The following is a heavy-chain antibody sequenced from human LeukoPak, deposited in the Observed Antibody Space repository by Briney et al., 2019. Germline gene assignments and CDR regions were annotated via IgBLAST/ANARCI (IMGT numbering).Heavy chain of an antibody. D-gene: IGHD3-22*01. CDR3: ARGMYYYDSSGYRTQGAFDI. CDR1: GGSISSYY. CDR2: IYYSGST. J-gene: IGHJ3*02. Sequence: PSETLSLTCTVSGGSISSYYWSWIRQPPGKGLEWIGYIYYSGSTNYNPSLKSRVTISVDTSKNQFSLKLSSATAADTAVYYCARGMYYYDSSGYRTQGAFDIWGQGTMVTVSS. V-gene: IGHV4-59*01.